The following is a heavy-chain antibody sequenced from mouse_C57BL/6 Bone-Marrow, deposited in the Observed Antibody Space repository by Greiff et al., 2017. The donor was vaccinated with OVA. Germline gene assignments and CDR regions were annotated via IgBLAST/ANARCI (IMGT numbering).Heavy chain of an antibody. Sequence: EVQGVESGAELVRPGASVTLSCTASGFNIKDDYMHWVKQRPEQGLEWIGWIDPENGDTEYASKFQGKATITADTSSNTAYLQLSSLTSEDTAVYYCTTGSGYEAYWGQGTLVTVSA. CDR2: IDPENGDT. CDR1: GFNIKDDY. D-gene: IGHD3-2*02. CDR3: TTGSGYEAY. V-gene: IGHV14-4*01. J-gene: IGHJ3*01.